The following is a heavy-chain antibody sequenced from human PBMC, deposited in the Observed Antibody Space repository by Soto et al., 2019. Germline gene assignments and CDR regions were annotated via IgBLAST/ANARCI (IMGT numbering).Heavy chain of an antibody. Sequence: XESLKVSWKCSGYGFTSYWIGWVLQMPGKGLEWMGIIYAGDTETRYSPPFQGLVTISADKSISTAYLQWSSLEASDTAMYYCARHRRDYPFDIWGQGTMVTVSS. V-gene: IGHV5-51*01. D-gene: IGHD3-10*01. CDR2: IYAGDTET. J-gene: IGHJ3*02. CDR3: ARHRRDYPFDI. CDR1: GYGFTSYW.